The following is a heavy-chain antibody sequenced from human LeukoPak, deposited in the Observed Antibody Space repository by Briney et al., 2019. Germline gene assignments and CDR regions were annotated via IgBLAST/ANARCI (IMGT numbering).Heavy chain of an antibody. J-gene: IGHJ4*02. Sequence: GGSLRLSCAASGFTFSSYAMSWVRQAPGKGLEWVSAISGSGGSTYYADSAKGRFTISRDNSKNTVYPQMNSLRAEDTAVYYCAKARYSSSWWVVDYWGQGTLVTVSS. CDR3: AKARYSSSWWVVDY. CDR1: GFTFSSYA. D-gene: IGHD6-6*01. CDR2: ISGSGGST. V-gene: IGHV3-23*01.